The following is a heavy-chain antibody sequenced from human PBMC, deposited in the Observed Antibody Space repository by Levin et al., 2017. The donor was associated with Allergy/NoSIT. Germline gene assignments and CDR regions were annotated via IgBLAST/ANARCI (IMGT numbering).Heavy chain of an antibody. Sequence: PGGSLRLSCAASGFIFNTHAMSWVRQVPGKGLEWVSGISNVNVTYYADSVKGRFTISRDNSKKMLYLQMDSLRVDDSAVYYCANVPPDFWSGYYDRWGQGTLVTVSS. D-gene: IGHD3-3*01. CDR1: GFIFNTHA. CDR3: ANVPPDFWSGYYDR. J-gene: IGHJ4*02. V-gene: IGHV3-23*01. CDR2: ISNVNVT.